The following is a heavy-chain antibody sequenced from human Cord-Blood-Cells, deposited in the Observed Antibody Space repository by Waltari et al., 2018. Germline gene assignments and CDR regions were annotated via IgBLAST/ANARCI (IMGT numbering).Heavy chain of an antibody. CDR2: INPNSGGT. J-gene: IGHJ4*02. CDR1: GYAVTGHS. D-gene: IGHD7-27*01. V-gene: IGHV1-2*02. CDR3: ARVWGYFDY. Sequence: QVQRVQSWAAVTSPGASLKIFGNDPGYAVTGHSNHWVRQAPGQGLEWMGWINPNSGGTNYAQKFQGRVTMTRDTSISTAYMELSRLRSDDTAVYYCARVWGYFDYWGQGTLVTVSS.